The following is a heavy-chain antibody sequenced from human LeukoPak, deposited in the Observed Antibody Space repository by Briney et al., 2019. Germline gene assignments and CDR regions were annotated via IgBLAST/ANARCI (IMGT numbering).Heavy chain of an antibody. D-gene: IGHD2-2*01. CDR3: ARYCTSTTCILRGFDY. Sequence: AETLPLTCSGSGYSFTSGHYWGWIRQPPGKGLEWIPNIYHTGSAHYNPSLKSRVTISVDTSTNQFSLKLSSVTAADTAVYYCARYCTSTTCILRGFDYWGQGTLVTVSS. CDR1: GYSFTSGHY. J-gene: IGHJ4*02. V-gene: IGHV4-38-2*01. CDR2: IYHTGSA.